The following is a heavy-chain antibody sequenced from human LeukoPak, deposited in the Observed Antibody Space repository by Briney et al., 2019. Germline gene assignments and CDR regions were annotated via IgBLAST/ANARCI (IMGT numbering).Heavy chain of an antibody. CDR1: GFSFTTYA. Sequence: GGSLRLSCTGSGFSFTTYAMHWVRQAPGEGLEWVAVISYDESKIYYADSVKGRFTISRDLSTNTLYLQMNSLTTEDTAIYFCARRPVAAEYFQHWGQGTLVTVSS. CDR2: ISYDESKI. CDR3: ARRPVAAEYFQH. J-gene: IGHJ1*01. V-gene: IGHV3-30*03. D-gene: IGHD6-25*01.